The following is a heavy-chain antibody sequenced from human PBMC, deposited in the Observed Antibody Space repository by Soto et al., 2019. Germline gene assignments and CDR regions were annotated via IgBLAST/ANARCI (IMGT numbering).Heavy chain of an antibody. CDR2: INTYNGMT. J-gene: IGHJ4*02. D-gene: IGHD5-12*01. CDR1: GYTFINYH. CDR3: AKSPRGEMATD. V-gene: IGHV1-18*01. Sequence: QVQLVQSGGEVKKPGASVTVSCKASGYTFINYHITCVRQAPGQGLEWMAWINTYNGMTDYAQKFQGRVTMTRDTYTSTAYMELRNLGSDDTAVHFCAKSPRGEMATDWGQGTLVTVSS.